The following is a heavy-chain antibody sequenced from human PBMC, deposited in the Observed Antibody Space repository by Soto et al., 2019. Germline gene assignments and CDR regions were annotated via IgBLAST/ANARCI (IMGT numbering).Heavy chain of an antibody. CDR2: IYYSGST. V-gene: IGHV4-31*11. J-gene: IGHJ5*02. CDR3: ARRIVLVPAAIGWFDP. CDR1: GGSISSGGYY. D-gene: IGHD2-2*02. Sequence: SETLSLTCAVSGGSISSGGYYWSWIRQHPGKGLEWIGYIYYSGSTYYNPSLKSRVTISVDTSKNQFSLKLSSVTAADTAVYYCARRIVLVPAAIGWFDPWGQGTLVTVSS.